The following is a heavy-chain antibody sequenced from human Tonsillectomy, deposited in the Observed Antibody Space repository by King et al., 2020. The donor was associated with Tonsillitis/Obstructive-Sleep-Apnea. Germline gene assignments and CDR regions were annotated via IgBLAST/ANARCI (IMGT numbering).Heavy chain of an antibody. V-gene: IGHV3-11*05. D-gene: IGHD2-2*01. CDR2: ISSSSSYT. J-gene: IGHJ6*03. CDR3: ARAGYCSSTSCYDYYYYYYMDV. Sequence: VQLVEAGGGLVKPGGSLRLSCAASGFTFSDYYMSWIRQAPGKGLEWGSYISSSSSYTNYADSVKGRFTISRDNAKKSLYLQMNRLRAEVTAVYYCARAGYCSSTSCYDYYYYYYMDVWGKGTTVTVSS. CDR1: GFTFSDYY.